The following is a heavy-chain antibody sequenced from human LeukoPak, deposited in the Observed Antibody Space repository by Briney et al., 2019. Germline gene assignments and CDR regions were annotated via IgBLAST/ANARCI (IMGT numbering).Heavy chain of an antibody. D-gene: IGHD3-10*01. CDR1: GGSFSGYY. CDR2: IRSKTDGGTT. Sequence: PSETLSLTCAVYGGSFSGYYWSWVRQAPGKGLEWVGRIRSKTDGGTTDYAAPVKGRFTISRDDSKNTLYLQMNSLKTGDTAVYYCTTARNMVRGVIPLDYWGQGTLVTVSS. V-gene: IGHV3-15*01. J-gene: IGHJ4*02. CDR3: TTARNMVRGVIPLDY.